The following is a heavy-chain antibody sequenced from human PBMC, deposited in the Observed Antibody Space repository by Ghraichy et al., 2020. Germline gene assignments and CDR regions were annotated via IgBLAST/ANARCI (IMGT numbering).Heavy chain of an antibody. J-gene: IGHJ6*02. CDR1: GFTFSSYG. D-gene: IGHD1-7*01. CDR2: IWYDRSNK. Sequence: GGSLRLSCAASGFTFSSYGMHWVRQAPGKGLEWVAVIWYDRSNKYYADSVKGRFTISRDNSKNTLYLQMNSLRAEDTAVYYCARVKGNWNYLYGMDVWGRGTTVTVSS. V-gene: IGHV3-33*01. CDR3: ARVKGNWNYLYGMDV.